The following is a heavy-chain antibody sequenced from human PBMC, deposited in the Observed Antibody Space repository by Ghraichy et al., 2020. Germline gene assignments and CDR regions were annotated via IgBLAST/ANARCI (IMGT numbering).Heavy chain of an antibody. D-gene: IGHD3-16*01. CDR2: INPNSGGT. V-gene: IGHV1-2*02. Sequence: SVKVSCKASGYTFTGYYMHWVRQAPGQGLEWMGWINPNSGGTNYAQKFQGRVTMTRDTSISTAYMELSRLRSDDTAVYYCARSGGLMIAPAFDIWGQGTMVTVSS. J-gene: IGHJ3*02. CDR1: GYTFTGYY. CDR3: ARSGGLMIAPAFDI.